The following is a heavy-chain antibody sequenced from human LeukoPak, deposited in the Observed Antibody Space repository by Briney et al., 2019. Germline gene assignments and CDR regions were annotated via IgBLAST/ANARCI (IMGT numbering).Heavy chain of an antibody. CDR3: ARATRTLFDY. J-gene: IGHJ4*02. CDR2: INHSGST. CDR1: GGSFSGYY. Sequence: SETLSLTCAVYGGSFSGYYWSWIRQPPGKGLEWIGEINHSGSTNYNPSLKSRVTISVDTSKNQFSLKLSSVTAADTAVYYCARATRTLFDYWGQGTLVTVSS. V-gene: IGHV4-34*01.